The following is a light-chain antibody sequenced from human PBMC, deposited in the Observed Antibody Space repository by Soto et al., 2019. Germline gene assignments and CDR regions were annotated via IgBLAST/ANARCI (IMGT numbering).Light chain of an antibody. CDR3: HQYNNWPSWT. CDR1: QSVLYSSNNKNY. CDR2: WAS. Sequence: DIVMTQSPDSLAVSLGERATINCKSSQSVLYSSNNKNYLAWYQQKPRQPPKLLIYWASTRESGVPDRISGSGFGTEFSLTISSLQSADVAVYYCHQYNNWPSWTFGQGTKVDIK. J-gene: IGKJ1*01. V-gene: IGKV4-1*01.